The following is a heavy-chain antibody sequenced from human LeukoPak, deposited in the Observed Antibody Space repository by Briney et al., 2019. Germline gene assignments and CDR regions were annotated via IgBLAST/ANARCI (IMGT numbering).Heavy chain of an antibody. J-gene: IGHJ4*02. Sequence: GGSLRLSCAASGFTFSSYGMHWVRQAPGKGLEWVAVRSYDGSNKYYADSVKGRFTISRDNSKNTLYLQMNSLRAEDTAVYYCAKTGYYDFWSGYYDYWGQGTLVTVSS. V-gene: IGHV3-30*18. CDR1: GFTFSSYG. CDR2: RSYDGSNK. CDR3: AKTGYYDFWSGYYDY. D-gene: IGHD3-3*01.